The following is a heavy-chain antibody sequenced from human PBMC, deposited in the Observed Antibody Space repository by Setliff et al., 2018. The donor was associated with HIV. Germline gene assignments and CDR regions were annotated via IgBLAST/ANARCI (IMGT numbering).Heavy chain of an antibody. CDR1: GGSISSYY. J-gene: IGHJ4*02. D-gene: IGHD2-15*01. CDR2: IYTSGST. CDR3: ARDGIYCSGGRCGEISAY. V-gene: IGHV4-4*09. Sequence: SETLSLTCTVSGGSISSYYWSWIRQPPGKRLEWIGYIYTSGSTNYNPSLKSRVTISVDTSKNQFSLKLSSVTAADTAVYYCARDGIYCSGGRCGEISAYWGQGTLVTVSS.